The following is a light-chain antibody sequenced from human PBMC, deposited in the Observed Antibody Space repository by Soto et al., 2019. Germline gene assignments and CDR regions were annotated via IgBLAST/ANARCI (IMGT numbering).Light chain of an antibody. CDR3: EQYGSSPWT. V-gene: IGKV3-20*01. Sequence: EIVLTQSPGTLSLSPGERATLSCRASQSVSSIYLAWYQQKPGQAPRLLIYGASSRATGNPDRVSGSGSGTDFTLTISSLEPEDFAVYYCEQYGSSPWTFGQGTKVEIK. J-gene: IGKJ1*01. CDR2: GAS. CDR1: QSVSSIY.